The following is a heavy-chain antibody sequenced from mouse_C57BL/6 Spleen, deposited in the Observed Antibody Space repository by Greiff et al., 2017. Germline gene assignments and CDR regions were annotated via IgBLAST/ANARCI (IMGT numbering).Heavy chain of an antibody. Sequence: QVQLQQSGAELVRPGASVKLSCTASGYTFTDYYINWVKQRPGQGLEWIARIYPGSGNNYYNGKFKGKATLTEEKSSSTAYIQLSSLTSEYSAVYVCARETYDYFDYWGQGTTLTVSS. CDR2: IYPGSGNN. J-gene: IGHJ2*01. CDR3: ARETYDYFDY. CDR1: GYTFTDYY. V-gene: IGHV1-76*01. D-gene: IGHD5-1*01.